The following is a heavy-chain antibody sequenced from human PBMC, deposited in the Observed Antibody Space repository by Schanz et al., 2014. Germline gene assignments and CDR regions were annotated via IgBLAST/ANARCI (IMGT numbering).Heavy chain of an antibody. CDR2: IGTSGGT. CDR3: AKGRFGELSAFDI. CDR1: GLTFTSAW. J-gene: IGHJ3*02. V-gene: IGHV3-23*04. D-gene: IGHD3-10*01. Sequence: EVQLVESGGGLVKPGGSLRLSCATSGLTFTSAWMSWVRQAPGKGLEWVSTIGTSGGTNYADSVKGRFTISRDNSKNTLYLQMNSLRAEDTAVYYCAKGRFGELSAFDIWGQGTMVTVSS.